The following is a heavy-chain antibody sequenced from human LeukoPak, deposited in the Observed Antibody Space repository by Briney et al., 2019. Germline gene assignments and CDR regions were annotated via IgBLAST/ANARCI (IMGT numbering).Heavy chain of an antibody. V-gene: IGHV4-59*01. J-gene: IGHJ4*02. CDR2: IYYSGYT. CDR3: ARGGPYYYDSSGYYPVFDS. CDR1: GGSISSYY. Sequence: SETPSLTCTVSGGSISSYYWSWIRQPPGKGLEWIGYIYYSGYTNYNPSLKSRVTISIDTSKNQFSLRLTSVTAADTAVYYCARGGPYYYDSSGYYPVFDSWGQGVLVTVSS. D-gene: IGHD3-22*01.